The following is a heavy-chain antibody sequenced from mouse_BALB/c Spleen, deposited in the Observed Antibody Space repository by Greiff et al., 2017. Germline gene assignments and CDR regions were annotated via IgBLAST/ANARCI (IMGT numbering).Heavy chain of an antibody. J-gene: IGHJ4*01. V-gene: IGHV5-9-4*01. CDR3: ARNGGSYAMDY. CDR2: ISSGGSYT. CDR1: GFTFSSYA. Sequence: DVKLVESGGGLVQPGGSLKLSCAASGFTFSSYAMSWVRQSPEKRLEWVAEISSGGSYTYYPDTVTGRFTISRDNAKNTLYLEMSSLRSEDTAMYYCARNGGSYAMDYWGQGTSVTVSS.